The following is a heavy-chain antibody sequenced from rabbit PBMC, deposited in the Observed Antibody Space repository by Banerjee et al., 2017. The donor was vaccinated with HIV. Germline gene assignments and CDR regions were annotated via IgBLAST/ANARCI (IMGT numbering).Heavy chain of an antibody. V-gene: IGHV1S45*01. J-gene: IGHJ4*01. CDR1: GFTFSSYV. Sequence: QEQLKETGGGLVQPGGSLTLSCKASGFTFSSYVITWVRQAPGKGLEWIACIYAGSSGSTYYASWAKGRFTISKTSSTTVTLQMTSLTAADTATYLCARDLAGVIGWNFNLWGPGTLVTVS. CDR3: ARDLAGVIGWNFNL. D-gene: IGHD4-1*01. CDR2: IYAGSSGST.